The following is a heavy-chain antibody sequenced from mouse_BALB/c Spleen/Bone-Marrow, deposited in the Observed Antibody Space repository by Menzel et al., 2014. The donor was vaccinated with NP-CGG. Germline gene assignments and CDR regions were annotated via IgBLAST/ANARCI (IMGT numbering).Heavy chain of an antibody. CDR1: GFTFTNYF. CDR3: ARDYNGYFDF. V-gene: IGHV7-3*02. D-gene: IGHD6-1*01. Sequence: DVMLVESGGGLVQPGGSLRLSCTTSGFTFTNYFMTWVRQPPGKALEWLGFVRNKANGYTTEYNPSVKGRFTISRDNSQGIFYLQMNTLRADDSAIYYCARDYNGYFDFWGQGTTLTVSS. CDR2: VRNKANGYTT. J-gene: IGHJ2*01.